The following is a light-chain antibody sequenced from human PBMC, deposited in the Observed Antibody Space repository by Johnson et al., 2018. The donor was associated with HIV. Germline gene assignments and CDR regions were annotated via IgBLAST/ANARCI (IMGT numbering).Light chain of an antibody. CDR3: GIWESSLSAYV. CDR1: SSNIGNNY. J-gene: IGLJ1*01. V-gene: IGLV1-51*01. CDR2: DNN. Sequence: QSVLTQPPSVSAAPGQKVTSSCSGSSSNIGNNYVSWYQQLPGTAPKLLIYDNNKRPSGLPDRFSASTSGTSATRAITGLQTGEEADDYCGIWESSLSAYVFGTGTKVTVL.